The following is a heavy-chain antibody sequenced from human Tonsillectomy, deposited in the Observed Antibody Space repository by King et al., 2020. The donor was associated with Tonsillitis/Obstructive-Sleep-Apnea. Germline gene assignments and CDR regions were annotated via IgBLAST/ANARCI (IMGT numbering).Heavy chain of an antibody. CDR1: GGSISSYY. D-gene: IGHD1-7*01. CDR2: IYYSGST. J-gene: IGHJ4*02. V-gene: IGHV4-59*01. Sequence: VQLQESGPGLVKPSETLSLTCTVPGGSISSYYWSWIRQPPGKGLEWSGYIYYSGSTNYNPAPKSRGTISVDTSKNQFSLKLSSVTAADTAVYYCARVHSNWNYEDYWGQGTLVTVSS. CDR3: ARVHSNWNYEDY.